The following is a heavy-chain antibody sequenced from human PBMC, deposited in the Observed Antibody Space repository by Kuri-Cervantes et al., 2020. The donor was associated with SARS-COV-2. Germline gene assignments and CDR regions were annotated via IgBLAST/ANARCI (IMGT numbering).Heavy chain of an antibody. Sequence: SETLSLTCAVYGGSFSGYYWNWIRQPPGKGLEWIGKIHHSGSTNYNPSLKSRLTISVDTSKNQFSLELSSVTAADTAVYYCARVGYQLLLGIDYWGQGTLVTVSS. V-gene: IGHV4-34*01. CDR1: GGSFSGYY. CDR2: IHHSGST. J-gene: IGHJ4*02. D-gene: IGHD2-2*01. CDR3: ARVGYQLLLGIDY.